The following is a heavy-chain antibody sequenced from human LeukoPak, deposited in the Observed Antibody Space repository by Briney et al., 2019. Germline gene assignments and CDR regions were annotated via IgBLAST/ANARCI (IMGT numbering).Heavy chain of an antibody. CDR2: ISSSSSYI. D-gene: IGHD3-10*01. V-gene: IGHV3-21*01. J-gene: IGHJ4*02. CDR3: ARVSYYYGSGSYYVGDFPDY. Sequence: GGSLRLSCAASGFTFSSYSMNWVRQAPGKGLEWVSSISSSSSYIHYADSVKGRFTISRDNAKNSLYLQMNSLRAEDTAVYYCARVSYYYGSGSYYVGDFPDYWGQGTLVTVSS. CDR1: GFTFSSYS.